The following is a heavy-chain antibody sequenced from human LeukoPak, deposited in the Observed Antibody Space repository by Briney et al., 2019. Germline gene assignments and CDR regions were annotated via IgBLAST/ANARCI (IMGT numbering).Heavy chain of an antibody. Sequence: SETESLTCTISGGSVSDYYWSWVRQSPGKGLEWIGYIYYTGSTSYNPSLKSRVTISADTSKNEFSLKLNSVTAADTAVYYCASRKLGNDYWGQGTLVTVSS. CDR1: GGSVSDYY. CDR3: ASRKLGNDY. CDR2: IYYTGST. D-gene: IGHD7-27*01. V-gene: IGHV4-59*02. J-gene: IGHJ4*02.